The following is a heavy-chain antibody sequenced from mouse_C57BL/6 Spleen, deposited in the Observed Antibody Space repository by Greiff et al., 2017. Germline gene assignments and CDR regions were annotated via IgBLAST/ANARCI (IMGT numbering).Heavy chain of an antibody. CDR3: AQGKLGMAWFAY. Sequence: QVHVKQPGTELVKPGASVKLSCKASGYTFTSYWMHWVKQRPGQGLEWIGNINPSNGGTNYNEKFKSKATLTVDKSSSTAYMQLSSLTSEDSAVYYCAQGKLGMAWFAYWGQGTLVTVSA. CDR1: GYTFTSYW. V-gene: IGHV1-53*01. CDR2: INPSNGGT. J-gene: IGHJ3*01. D-gene: IGHD4-1*01.